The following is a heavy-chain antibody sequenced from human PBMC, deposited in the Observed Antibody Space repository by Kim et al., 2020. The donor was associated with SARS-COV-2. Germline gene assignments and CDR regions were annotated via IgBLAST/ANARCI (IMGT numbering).Heavy chain of an antibody. CDR3: AREGAGHYGLDV. Sequence: TYTADSVKGRFTISRDNSKTTVYLQMNSLRPEDTAVYFCAREGAGHYGLDVWGQGTTVTVSS. CDR2: T. J-gene: IGHJ6*02. D-gene: IGHD6-19*01. V-gene: IGHV3-30*01.